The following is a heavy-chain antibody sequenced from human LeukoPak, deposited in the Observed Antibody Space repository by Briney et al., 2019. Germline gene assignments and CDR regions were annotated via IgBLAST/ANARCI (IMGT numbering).Heavy chain of an antibody. D-gene: IGHD3-16*01. J-gene: IGHJ6*02. V-gene: IGHV4-39*07. CDR1: GGSISSGGYY. CDR2: INHSGST. CDR3: ARLGSSAYYGMDV. Sequence: SETLSLTCTVSGGSISSGGYYWSWIRQHPGKGLEWIGEINHSGSTNYNPSLKSRVTISVDTSKNQFSLKLSSVTAADTAVYYCARLGSSAYYGMDVWGQGTTVTVSS.